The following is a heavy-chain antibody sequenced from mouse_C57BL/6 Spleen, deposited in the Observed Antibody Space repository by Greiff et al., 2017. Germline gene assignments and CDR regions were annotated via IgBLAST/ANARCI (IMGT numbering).Heavy chain of an antibody. V-gene: IGHV14-2*01. D-gene: IGHD1-1*01. J-gene: IGHJ2*01. CDR3: ARYITTVVAGDY. CDR2: IDPEDGET. Sequence: EVKVVESGAELVKPGASVKLSCTASGFNIKDYYMHWVKQRTEQGLEWIGRIDPEDGETKYAPKFQGKATITADTSSNTAYLQLSSLTSEDTAVYYCARYITTVVAGDYWGQGTTLTVSS. CDR1: GFNIKDYY.